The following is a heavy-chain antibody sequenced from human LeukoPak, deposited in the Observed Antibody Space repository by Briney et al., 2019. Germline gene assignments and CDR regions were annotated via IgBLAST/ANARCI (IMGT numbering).Heavy chain of an antibody. D-gene: IGHD2-2*01. CDR1: GFTFSSYA. V-gene: IGHV3-23*01. Sequence: PGGSLRLSCAASGFTFSSYAMSCVRQAPGKGLEWVSAISGSGGSTYYADSVKGRFTISRDNSKNTLYLQMNSLRAEDTAVYYCAKDGCSSTSCYVYYYYYMDVWGKGTTVTVSS. CDR2: ISGSGGST. J-gene: IGHJ6*03. CDR3: AKDGCSSTSCYVYYYYYMDV.